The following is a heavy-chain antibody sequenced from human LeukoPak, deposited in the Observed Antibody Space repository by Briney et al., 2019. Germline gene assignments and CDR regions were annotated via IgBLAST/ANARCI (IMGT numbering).Heavy chain of an antibody. V-gene: IGHV3-30*18. J-gene: IGHJ4*02. CDR3: AKDHNRATYYYGSPFDY. D-gene: IGHD3-10*01. CDR2: ISYDGRNK. CDR1: GFTFSSYG. Sequence: GGSLRLSCAASGFTFSSYGMHWVRQAPGKGLGWVAVISYDGRNKYYADPVKGRFTISRDKSKNTLYLQMNSLRAEDTAVDYCAKDHNRATYYYGSPFDYWGQGTLVTVSS.